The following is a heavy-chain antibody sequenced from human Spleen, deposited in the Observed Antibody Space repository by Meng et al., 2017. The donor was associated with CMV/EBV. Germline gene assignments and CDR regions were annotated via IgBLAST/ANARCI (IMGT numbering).Heavy chain of an antibody. V-gene: IGHV3-30-3*01. D-gene: IGHD3-22*01. CDR2: ISYDGSNK. CDR3: ARRMEYSSSPFDY. Sequence: GGSLRLSCAASGFTFSSYAMHWVRQAPGKGLEWVAVISYDGSNKYYADSVKGRFTISRDNSKNTLYLQMNSLRAEDTAVYYCARRMEYSSSPFDYWGQGTLVTVSS. J-gene: IGHJ4*02. CDR1: GFTFSSYA.